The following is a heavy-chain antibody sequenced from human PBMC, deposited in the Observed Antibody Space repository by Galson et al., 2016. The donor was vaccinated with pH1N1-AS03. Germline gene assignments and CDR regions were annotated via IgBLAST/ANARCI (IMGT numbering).Heavy chain of an antibody. D-gene: IGHD1-26*01. V-gene: IGHV4-39*07. J-gene: IGHJ4*02. CDR2: IYFRGAT. CDR1: GDSISSTPYY. CDR3: ARHVGGSYPNHLDS. Sequence: ETLSLTCTVSGDSISSTPYYWGWIRQPPGKGLEWIGTIYFRGATYYSPSLKSRVTISIDSSKNLFSLSLSSVTAADTAVYYCARHVGGSYPNHLDSWGQGTLVIVSS.